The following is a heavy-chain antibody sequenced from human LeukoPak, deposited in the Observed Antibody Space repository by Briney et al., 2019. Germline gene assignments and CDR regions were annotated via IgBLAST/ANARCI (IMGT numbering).Heavy chain of an antibody. CDR2: IKQDGSEK. Sequence: PGGSLRLSCAASGFTFSSYWMTWVRQAPGKGLEWVANIKQDGSEKYYVDSVKGRFTISRDNAKKSLYLQMNSLRVEDTAVYYCARDSPSGWYRGDAFDIWGRGTMVTVSS. J-gene: IGHJ3*02. CDR3: ARDSPSGWYRGDAFDI. CDR1: GFTFSSYW. V-gene: IGHV3-7*01. D-gene: IGHD6-19*01.